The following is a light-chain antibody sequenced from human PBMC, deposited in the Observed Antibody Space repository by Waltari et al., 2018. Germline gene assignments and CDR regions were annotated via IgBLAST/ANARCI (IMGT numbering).Light chain of an antibody. CDR3: QQYNSYSGT. Sequence: DIQMTQSPSTLSASVGDRVTITCRASQSISSWLAWYQQKQGKAPKLLIYKASSLESRVPSRFSDSGSGTEFTLTISSLQPDDFATYYCQQYNSYSGTFGQGTKVEIK. CDR2: KAS. V-gene: IGKV1-5*03. J-gene: IGKJ1*01. CDR1: QSISSW.